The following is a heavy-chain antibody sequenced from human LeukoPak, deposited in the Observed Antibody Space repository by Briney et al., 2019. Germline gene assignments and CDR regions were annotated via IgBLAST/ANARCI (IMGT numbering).Heavy chain of an antibody. V-gene: IGHV5-51*01. J-gene: IGHJ4*02. CDR2: IYPGDSDT. D-gene: IGHD3-10*01. CDR1: GYGSSSYC. CDR3: ARTDCGSGSPLDY. Sequence: GESLKISCKGSGYGSSSYCIAWVRQMPGKGLEWMGIIYPGDSDTRYSPSFQGQVTISADKSINTGYLQWTSLKASDTAMYYCARTDCGSGSPLDYWGQGTLVTVSS.